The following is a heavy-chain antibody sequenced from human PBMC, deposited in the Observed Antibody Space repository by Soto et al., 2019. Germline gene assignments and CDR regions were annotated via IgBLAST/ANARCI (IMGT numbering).Heavy chain of an antibody. CDR1: GYTFTSYG. V-gene: IGHV1-69*13. CDR2: IIPIFGTA. J-gene: IGHJ3*02. D-gene: IGHD4-17*01. CDR3: ARDLPYGLARDGDAFDI. Sequence: SVKVSCKASGYTFTSYGISWVRQAPGQGLEWMGGIIPIFGTANYAQKFQGRVTITADESTSTAYMELSSLRSEDTAVYYCARDLPYGLARDGDAFDIWGQGTMVTVSS.